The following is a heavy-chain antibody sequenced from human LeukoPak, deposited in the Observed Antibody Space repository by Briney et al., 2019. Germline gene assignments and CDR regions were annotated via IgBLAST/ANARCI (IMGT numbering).Heavy chain of an antibody. V-gene: IGHV4-4*02. Sequence: PSETLSLTCAVSGGSISSSNWWSWVRQPPGKGLEWIGEIYHSGSTNYNPSLKSRVTISVDKSKNHFSLKLSSVTAADTAVYYCAGHGSSWSYYYYYYMDVWGKGTTVTVSS. CDR3: AGHGSSWSYYYYYYMDV. D-gene: IGHD6-13*01. J-gene: IGHJ6*03. CDR2: IYHSGST. CDR1: GGSISSSNW.